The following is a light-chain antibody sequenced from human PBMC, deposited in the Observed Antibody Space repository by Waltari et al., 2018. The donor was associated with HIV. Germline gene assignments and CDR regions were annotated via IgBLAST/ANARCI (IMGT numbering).Light chain of an antibody. CDR1: SSDVGAYNS. CDR2: EVS. CDR3: SSFTTSTTVV. Sequence: QSALTQPASVSDSPGQSITISCTGTSSDVGAYNSVSWYQHHPGTAPKLSISEVSNRPSGVSSRFSGSKSGNTASLTSSGLQAEDEADYYCSSFTTSTTVVFGGGTKLTVL. J-gene: IGLJ2*01. V-gene: IGLV2-14*01.